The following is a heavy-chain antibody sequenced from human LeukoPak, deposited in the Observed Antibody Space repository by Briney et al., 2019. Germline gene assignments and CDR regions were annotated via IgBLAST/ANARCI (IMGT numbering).Heavy chain of an antibody. CDR2: IFYSGKT. CDR1: NGSMTSDSYY. CDR3: ARLWIVATWFDA. Sequence: SETLSPTCTVSNGSMTSDSYYWAWVRQPPGKGLAWIGTIFYSGKTYYSASLKSRVTVSLDTSKKNFSLRLSSVTAADTAVYYCARLWIVATWFDAWGQGALVTVSS. V-gene: IGHV4-39*02. J-gene: IGHJ5*02. D-gene: IGHD2-2*03.